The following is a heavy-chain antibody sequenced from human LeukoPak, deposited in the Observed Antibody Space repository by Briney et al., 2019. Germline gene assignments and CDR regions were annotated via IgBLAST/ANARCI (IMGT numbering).Heavy chain of an antibody. CDR2: IYSGGST. V-gene: IGHV3-53*01. CDR1: GFSVSSNY. J-gene: IGHJ4*02. D-gene: IGHD6-13*01. Sequence: GGSLRLSCAASGFSVSSNYISWVRQAPGKGLEWVSVIYSGGSTYYADSVKGRFTTSRDNAKNSLYLQMNSLRAEDTAVYYCALPNVYIAAAGTFDYWGQGTLVTVSS. CDR3: ALPNVYIAAAGTFDY.